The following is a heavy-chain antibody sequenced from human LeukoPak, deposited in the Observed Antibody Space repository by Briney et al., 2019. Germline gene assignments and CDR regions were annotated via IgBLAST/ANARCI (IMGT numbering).Heavy chain of an antibody. CDR2: ISGSGGST. V-gene: IGHV3-23*01. J-gene: IGHJ4*02. CDR1: GFTFSSYA. CDR3: AKECWASAMGMGATADY. D-gene: IGHD1-26*01. Sequence: GGSLRLSCAASGFTFSSYAMSWVRQAPGKGLEWVSAISGSGGSTYYADSVKGRFTISRDNSKNTLYLQMNSLRAEDTAVYYCAKECWASAMGMGATADYWGQGTLVTVSS.